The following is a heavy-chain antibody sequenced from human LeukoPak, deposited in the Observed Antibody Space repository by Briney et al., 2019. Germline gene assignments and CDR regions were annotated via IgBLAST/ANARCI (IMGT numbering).Heavy chain of an antibody. D-gene: IGHD5-12*01. CDR1: GFTFSSYW. Sequence: GGSLRLSCAASGFTFSSYWTSWVRQVPGKGLEWVADIKQDGSEKYYVDSVKGRFTISRDNAKNSLYLQMNSLRAEDTAVYYCAILPDIVATIGSDSFDYWGQGTLVTVSS. J-gene: IGHJ4*02. CDR3: AILPDIVATIGSDSFDY. V-gene: IGHV3-7*01. CDR2: IKQDGSEK.